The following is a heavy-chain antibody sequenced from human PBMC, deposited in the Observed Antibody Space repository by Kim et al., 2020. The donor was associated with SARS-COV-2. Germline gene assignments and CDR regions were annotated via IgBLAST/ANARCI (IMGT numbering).Heavy chain of an antibody. CDR2: INPSGGST. J-gene: IGHJ3*02. Sequence: ASVKVSCKASGYTFTSYYMHWVRQAPGQGLEWMGIINPSGGSTSYAQKFQGRVTMTRDTSTSTVYMELSSLRSEDTAVYYCARNYYGSGSYLCYDAFDIWGQETIVTVSS. D-gene: IGHD3-10*01. CDR3: ARNYYGSGSYLCYDAFDI. V-gene: IGHV1-46*01. CDR1: GYTFTSYY.